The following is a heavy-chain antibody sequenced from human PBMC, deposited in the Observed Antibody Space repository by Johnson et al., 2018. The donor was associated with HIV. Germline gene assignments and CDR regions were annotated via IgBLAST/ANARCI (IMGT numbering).Heavy chain of an antibody. CDR2: ISYDGSNK. V-gene: IGHV3-30*04. Sequence: QVQLVESGGGVVQPGRSLRLSCAASGFTFSSYAMHWVRQAPGKGLEWVAVISYDGSNKYYPDSVKGRFTISRDNSKNTLYLQMNSLRAEDTAVYYCAKVLSPRPWGDDAFDIWGQGTMVTVSS. J-gene: IGHJ3*02. CDR1: GFTFSSYA. D-gene: IGHD7-27*01. CDR3: AKVLSPRPWGDDAFDI.